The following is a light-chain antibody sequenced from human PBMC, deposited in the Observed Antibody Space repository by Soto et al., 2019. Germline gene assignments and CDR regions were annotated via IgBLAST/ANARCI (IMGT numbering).Light chain of an antibody. CDR3: MQSTQLPPT. CDR2: EVS. J-gene: IGKJ5*01. V-gene: IGKV2D-29*02. Sequence: DVVMTQTPLSLSVAPGQPASISCKSSQSLLHITGETFLFWYLQKPGQSPQLLIYEVSTRVSGVPSRFSGSGTGANLTLEISRVETDDVGIYYCMQSTQLPPTFGQGTRLGIE. CDR1: QSLLHITGETF.